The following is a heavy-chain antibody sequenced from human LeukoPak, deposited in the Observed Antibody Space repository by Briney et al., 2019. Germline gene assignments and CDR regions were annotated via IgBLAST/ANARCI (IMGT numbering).Heavy chain of an antibody. CDR3: AKGAAQGHNWFDP. CDR1: GFTFGDYA. V-gene: IGHV3-9*01. J-gene: IGHJ5*02. D-gene: IGHD2-15*01. CDR2: FSWNGGSV. Sequence: GRSLRLSWAASGFTFGDYAMHCVRQAREKGLEWVSGFSWNGGSVNYADSVKGRFTISRDNARSTLYLQMNSLRPEDTALYYCAKGAAQGHNWFDPWGQGTLVIVSS.